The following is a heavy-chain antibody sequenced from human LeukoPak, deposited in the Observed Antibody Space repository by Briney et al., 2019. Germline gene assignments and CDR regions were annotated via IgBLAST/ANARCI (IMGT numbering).Heavy chain of an antibody. Sequence: GGSLRLSCAASGFTFSSYAMSWVRQAPGKGLEWVSGISWNSGSIGYADSVKGRFTISRDNAKNSLYLQMNSLRAEDTALYYCAKAQTYYYDSSGYGWFDPWGQGTLVTVSS. CDR1: GFTFSSYA. J-gene: IGHJ5*02. CDR3: AKAQTYYYDSSGYGWFDP. D-gene: IGHD3-22*01. CDR2: ISWNSGSI. V-gene: IGHV3-9*01.